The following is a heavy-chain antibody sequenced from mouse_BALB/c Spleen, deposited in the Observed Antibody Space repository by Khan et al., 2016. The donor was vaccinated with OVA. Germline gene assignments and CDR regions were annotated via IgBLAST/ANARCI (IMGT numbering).Heavy chain of an antibody. V-gene: IGHV8-12*01. CDR1: GFSLSSSGMG. J-gene: IGHJ4*01. D-gene: IGHD2-3*01. CDR2: IYWDDDK. Sequence: QVPLKESGPGILQPSQTLSLTCSFSGFSLSSSGMGVSWIRQPSGKGLEWLAHIYWDDDKRYNPSLKRRLTVSQDTSRNQVFLNITNVDTDETATYYCARIRWLHSFVMDYWGQGTSVIVSS. CDR3: ARIRWLHSFVMDY.